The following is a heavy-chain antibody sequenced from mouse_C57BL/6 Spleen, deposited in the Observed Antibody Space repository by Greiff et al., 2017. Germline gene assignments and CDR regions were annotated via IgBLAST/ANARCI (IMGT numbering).Heavy chain of an antibody. CDR2: IDPEDGDT. J-gene: IGHJ2*01. CDR1: GFNIKDYY. CDR3: TTGGAYSNLDY. V-gene: IGHV14-1*01. D-gene: IGHD2-5*01. Sequence: VQLQQSGAELVRPGASVKLSCTASGFNIKDYYMHWVQQRPEQGLEWIGRIDPEDGDTEYAPKFQGKATMTADPASNTAYLQLSSLTSEDTAVYYCTTGGAYSNLDYWGKGTTLTVSS.